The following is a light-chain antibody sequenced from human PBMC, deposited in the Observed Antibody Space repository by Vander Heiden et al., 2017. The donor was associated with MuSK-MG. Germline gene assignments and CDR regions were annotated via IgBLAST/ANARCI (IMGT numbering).Light chain of an antibody. CDR1: QSVSSN. V-gene: IGKV3-15*01. J-gene: IGKJ1*01. CDR2: GAS. CDR3: QQYNYWPPWT. Sequence: EIVMTQSPATLSVSPGERATLSCRASQSVSSNLAWYQQKPGQAPRLLIYGASTRATGIPARFSGSGYGKEFTLTISSLQSEDFAVYYCQQYNYWPPWTFGQGTKVEIK.